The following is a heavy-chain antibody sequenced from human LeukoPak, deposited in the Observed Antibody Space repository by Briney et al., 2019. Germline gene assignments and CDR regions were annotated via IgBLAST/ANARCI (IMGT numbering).Heavy chain of an antibody. CDR2: INHSGST. D-gene: IGHD2-2*01. CDR1: GGSFSGYY. J-gene: IGHJ4*02. CDR3: ARSRRETYCSSTSCAKYYFDY. V-gene: IGHV4-34*01. Sequence: KPSETLSLTCAVYGGSFSGYYWSWIRQPPGKGLEWIGEINHSGSTNYNPSLKSRVTISVDTSKNQFSLKLSSVTAADTAVYYCARSRRETYCSSTSCAKYYFDYWGQGTLVTASS.